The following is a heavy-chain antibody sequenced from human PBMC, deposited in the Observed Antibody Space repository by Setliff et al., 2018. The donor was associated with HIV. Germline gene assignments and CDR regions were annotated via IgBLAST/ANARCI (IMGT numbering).Heavy chain of an antibody. CDR1: GGSIPSSSYY. CDR2: IYYTGSN. CDR3: ARHHWGTMLRGEFDP. J-gene: IGHJ5*02. V-gene: IGHV4-39*01. Sequence: PSETLSLTCTVSGGSIPSSSYYWGWIRQPPGKGLEWIGSIYYTGSNYYNPSLKSRVTISVDTSKNQFSLKLISVTAADTAVYYCARHHWGTMLRGEFDPWGQGTLVTVSS. D-gene: IGHD3-10*01.